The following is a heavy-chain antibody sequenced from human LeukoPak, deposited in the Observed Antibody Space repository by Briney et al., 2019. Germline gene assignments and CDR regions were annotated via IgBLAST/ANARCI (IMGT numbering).Heavy chain of an antibody. CDR1: GGSISSYY. J-gene: IGHJ4*02. V-gene: IGHV4-59*01. Sequence: SETLSLTCTVSGGSISSYYWSWIRQAPGKGLEWIGNIHTIEKTNYNPSLKSRVSLSLDTSKKQFSLKMTSVTTADTAVYYCASTLKWLAFDYWGQGTLVTVSS. CDR3: ASTLKWLAFDY. D-gene: IGHD3-22*01. CDR2: IHTIEKT.